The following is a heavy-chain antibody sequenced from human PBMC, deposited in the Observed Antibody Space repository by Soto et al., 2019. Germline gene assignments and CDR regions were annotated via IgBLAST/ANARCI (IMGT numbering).Heavy chain of an antibody. CDR2: IYYSGST. J-gene: IGHJ4*02. Sequence: QVQLQESGPGLVKPSQTLSLTCTVSGGSISSGGYYWCWIRQHPGKGLEWIGYIYYSGSTYYNPSLKSRVTISVDTSKNQFSLKLSSVTAADTAVYSCARDTSSGWSPPFGHWGQGTLVTVSS. CDR3: ARDTSSGWSPPFGH. V-gene: IGHV4-31*03. D-gene: IGHD6-19*01. CDR1: GGSISSGGYY.